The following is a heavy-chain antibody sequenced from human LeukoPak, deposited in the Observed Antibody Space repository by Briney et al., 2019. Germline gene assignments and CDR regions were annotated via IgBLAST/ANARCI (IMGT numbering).Heavy chain of an antibody. CDR3: ARESTVVTASYVYH. J-gene: IGHJ4*02. CDR1: GYSFTSYG. V-gene: IGHV1-18*01. CDR2: ISPYNGNT. Sequence: ASVKVSCKSAGYSFTSYGISWVRQAPGQGLEWMGWISPYNGNTNYAQKLQGRVTMTTETSTSTAYMELRSLRSDDTAVYYCARESTVVTASYVYHWGQGTLVTVSS. D-gene: IGHD4-23*01.